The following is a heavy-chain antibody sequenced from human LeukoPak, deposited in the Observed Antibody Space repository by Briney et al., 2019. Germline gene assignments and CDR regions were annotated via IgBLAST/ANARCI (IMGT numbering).Heavy chain of an antibody. D-gene: IGHD2-8*02. CDR1: GFTFNSYA. V-gene: IGHV3-64D*09. CDR3: VKGQEVVYAPTFDY. CDR2: VGTNGIST. J-gene: IGHJ4*02. Sequence: GGSLRLSCSASGFTFNSYAIHWVRQAPGKGLEYVSSVGTNGISTYYADSVTGRFTISRDNSKNSLYLQMSSLRAEDTAVYYCVKGQEVVYAPTFDYWGQGTLVTVSS.